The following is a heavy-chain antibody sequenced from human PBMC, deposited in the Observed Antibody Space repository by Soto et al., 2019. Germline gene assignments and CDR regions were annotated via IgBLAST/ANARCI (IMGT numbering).Heavy chain of an antibody. J-gene: IGHJ6*02. V-gene: IGHV5-51*01. CDR1: GYIFTSYW. CDR2: IYPGDSDT. CDR3: ARHFVYDRSRPPPGNYYYGMDV. D-gene: IGHD3-22*01. Sequence: GESLKSSCKGSGYIFTSYWSGGVRQMPGQGLERMGIIYPGDSDTRYSPSFQGQVAISAHKFISTAYLQWSSLKASDTAMYYCARHFVYDRSRPPPGNYYYGMDVWGQGTTVTVSS.